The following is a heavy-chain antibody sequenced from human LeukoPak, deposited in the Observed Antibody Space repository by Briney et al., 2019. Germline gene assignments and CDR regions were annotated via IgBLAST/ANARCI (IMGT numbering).Heavy chain of an antibody. D-gene: IGHD3-10*01. Sequence: PGGSLRLSCAASGFTFSSYAMSWVRQAPGKGLEWVSAISGSGGSTYYADSVKGRFTISRDNAKNSLSLQMSSLRAEDTAVYYCARGGSWFAPWGQGTLVTVSS. CDR3: ARGGSWFAP. J-gene: IGHJ5*02. CDR1: GFTFSSYA. V-gene: IGHV3-23*01. CDR2: ISGSGGST.